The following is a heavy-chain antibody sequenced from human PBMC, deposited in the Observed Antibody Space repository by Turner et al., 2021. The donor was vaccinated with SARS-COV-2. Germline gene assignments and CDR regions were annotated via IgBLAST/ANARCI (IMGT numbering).Heavy chain of an antibody. V-gene: IGHV1-24*01. J-gene: IGHJ4*02. CDR2: FNSGDGET. Sequence: QVQLVQSGAEVKKPGSSVKVSCQVSGFSLNILAMHWVRQAPGKGLEWMGGFNSGDGETSYAQKFQGRVTMTEDTSTDTAYMELSSLRPEDTAVYYCATDHDYSDYYYFENWGQGTLVTVSS. CDR3: ATDHDYSDYYYFEN. D-gene: IGHD4-17*01. CDR1: GFSLNILA.